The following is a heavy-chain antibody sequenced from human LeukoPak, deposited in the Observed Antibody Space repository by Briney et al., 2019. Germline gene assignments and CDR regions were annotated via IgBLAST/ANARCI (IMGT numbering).Heavy chain of an antibody. CDR2: ITGSSSTI. D-gene: IGHD1-26*01. J-gene: IGHJ3*02. V-gene: IGHV3-48*02. CDR1: GFTFSSYS. Sequence: GGSLGLPCSASGFTFSSYSMNWVRQAPGKGLEWVSYITGSSSTIYYADSVKGRFTISRDNAKNSLYLQMNSLRDEDTAVYYCARPRGSYYRDAFDIWGQGTVVTVSS. CDR3: ARPRGSYYRDAFDI.